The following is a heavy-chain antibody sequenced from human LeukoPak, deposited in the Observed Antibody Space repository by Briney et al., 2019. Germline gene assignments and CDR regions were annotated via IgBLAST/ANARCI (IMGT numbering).Heavy chain of an antibody. CDR3: ARGSGWFGF. Sequence: PSETLSLTCTVSGYSISSYYWSWIRQPPGKGLEWIGYVYYSGSTNYNPSLKSRVTISVDTSKNQFSLKLGSVTAADTAVYYCARGSGWFGFWGQGTLVTVSS. CDR2: VYYSGST. D-gene: IGHD6-19*01. CDR1: GYSISSYY. J-gene: IGHJ5*01. V-gene: IGHV4-59*08.